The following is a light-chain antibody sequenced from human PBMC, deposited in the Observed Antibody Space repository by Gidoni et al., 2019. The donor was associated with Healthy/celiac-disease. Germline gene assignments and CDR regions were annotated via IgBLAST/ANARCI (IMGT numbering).Light chain of an antibody. Sequence: QSVLTQPPSASGTPAQRVTISCSGSSPHIGRNTVNWYQQLPGTAPKLLIYSTNQRPSGVPDRFSGSTSGTSASLAISGLQSEDEADYYCAAWDDSLNGPVVFGGGTKLPVL. CDR1: SPHIGRNT. CDR2: STN. V-gene: IGLV1-44*01. J-gene: IGLJ2*01. CDR3: AAWDDSLNGPVV.